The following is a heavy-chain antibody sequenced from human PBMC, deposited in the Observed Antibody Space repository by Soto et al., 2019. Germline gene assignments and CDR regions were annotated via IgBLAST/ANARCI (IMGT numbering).Heavy chain of an antibody. CDR2: TRNKANSYTT. Sequence: XGSLRLAFSDAGFTFSDHYMGWVRHAPGKGLEWVGRTRNKANSYTTEDAASMKGRFTISRDDSKNSLYLQMNSLKTEDTAVYYCASCGGDCYYDAFDIWGQGTMVTVSS. V-gene: IGHV3-72*01. CDR3: ASCGGDCYYDAFDI. J-gene: IGHJ3*02. CDR1: GFTFSDHY. D-gene: IGHD2-21*02.